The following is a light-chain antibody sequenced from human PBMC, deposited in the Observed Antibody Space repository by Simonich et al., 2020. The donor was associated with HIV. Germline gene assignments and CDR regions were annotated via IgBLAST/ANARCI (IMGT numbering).Light chain of an antibody. J-gene: IGLJ2*01. CDR1: SSDVGSYNY. CDR2: DVN. V-gene: IGLV2-11*01. CDR3: CSFGGDSL. Sequence: QSALTQPRSVSGSPGQSVTISCTGTSSDVGSYNYVSWYQQHPGKAPKLMIYDVNKRPSVVPDRFSGSKSGNTASLTISGLQAEDEADYHCCSFGGDSLFGGGTKLTVL.